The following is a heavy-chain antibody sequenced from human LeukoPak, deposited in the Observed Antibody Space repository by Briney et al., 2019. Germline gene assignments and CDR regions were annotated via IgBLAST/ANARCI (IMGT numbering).Heavy chain of an antibody. D-gene: IGHD4-11*01. CDR3: ADSNYWYPVDY. J-gene: IGHJ4*02. V-gene: IGHV3-23*01. Sequence: TGGSLRLSCSASGFTFTSYTMSWVRQAPGKGLEWVSAISGSGGSTYYADSVKGRFTISRDNSKNTLYLQMNSLRAEDTALYYCADSNYWYPVDYWGQGTLVTVSS. CDR2: ISGSGGST. CDR1: GFTFTSYT.